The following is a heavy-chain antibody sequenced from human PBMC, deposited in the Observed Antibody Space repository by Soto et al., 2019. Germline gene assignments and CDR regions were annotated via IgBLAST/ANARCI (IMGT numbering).Heavy chain of an antibody. CDR1: GFSFSYYS. V-gene: IGHV3-23*01. CDR2: ISGSGADT. Sequence: GSLRLSCAASGFSFSYYSMSWVRQAPGKGLEWVSSISGSGADTYYADSVEGRFSISRDNSKNTLYLQLNSLRAEDTAEYYCAKHLADYESGYFRWLDAWGQGTLVTVSS. CDR3: AKHLADYESGYFRWLDA. D-gene: IGHD3-9*01. J-gene: IGHJ5*02.